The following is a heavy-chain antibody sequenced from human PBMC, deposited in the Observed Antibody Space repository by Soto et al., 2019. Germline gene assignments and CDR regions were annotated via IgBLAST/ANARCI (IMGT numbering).Heavy chain of an antibody. D-gene: IGHD5-18*01. CDR1: GYTFTSYG. CDR2: INAYNGNT. J-gene: IGHJ4*02. V-gene: IGHV1-18*01. CDR3: ARVGRGYSYGYVTL. Sequence: VKVSCKASGYTFTSYGISWVRQAPGQGLEWMGWINAYNGNTNYAQKLRGRVTMTTDTSTSTAYMELGSLRSDDTAVYYCARVGRGYSYGYVTLWGQGTLVTVSS.